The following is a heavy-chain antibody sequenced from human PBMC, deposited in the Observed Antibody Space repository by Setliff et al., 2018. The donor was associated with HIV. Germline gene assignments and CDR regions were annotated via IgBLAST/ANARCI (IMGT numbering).Heavy chain of an antibody. CDR2: INHSGSA. CDR1: GGSFSGYY. J-gene: IGHJ4*02. D-gene: IGHD6-13*01. V-gene: IGHV4-34*01. Sequence: SETLSLTCAVYGGSFSGYYWSWIRQPPGKGLEWIGEINHSGSANYIPSLKSRVTISVDTSKNQFSLKLSSVTAADTALYYCARGGSWYDYFFDYWGQGTLVTVSS. CDR3: ARGGSWYDYFFDY.